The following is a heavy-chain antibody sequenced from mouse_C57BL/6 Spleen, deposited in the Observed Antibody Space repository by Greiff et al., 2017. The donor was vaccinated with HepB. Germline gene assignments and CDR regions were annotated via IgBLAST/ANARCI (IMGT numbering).Heavy chain of an antibody. CDR1: GFNIKDDY. CDR2: IDPENGDT. CDR3: TSGIITTVVHRVY. D-gene: IGHD1-1*01. Sequence: EVQLQQSGAELVRPGASVKLSCTASGFNIKDDYMHWVKQRPEQGLEWIGWIDPENGDTEYASKFQGKATIAADTSSNTAYLQLRSLTSEDTAVYYCTSGIITTVVHRVYWGQGTTLTVSS. J-gene: IGHJ2*01. V-gene: IGHV14-4*01.